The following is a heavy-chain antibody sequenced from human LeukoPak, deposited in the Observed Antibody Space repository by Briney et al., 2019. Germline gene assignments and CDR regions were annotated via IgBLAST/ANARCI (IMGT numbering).Heavy chain of an antibody. Sequence: GGSLRLSCVASGFTLSSYAMHWVRQAPGKGLDWVAVISYAGSNKYYVDSVQGRFTISRDNSKNTLYLQMNSLTAEDTAVYSCASRPSHVNYYGIFDYCGRGTLVTVSS. J-gene: IGHJ4*02. CDR3: ASRPSHVNYYGIFDY. D-gene: IGHD3-22*01. CDR2: ISYAGSNK. CDR1: GFTLSSYA. V-gene: IGHV3-30-3*01.